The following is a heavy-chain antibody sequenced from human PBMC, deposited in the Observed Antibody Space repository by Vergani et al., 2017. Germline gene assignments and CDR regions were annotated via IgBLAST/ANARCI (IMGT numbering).Heavy chain of an antibody. V-gene: IGHV3-30-3*01. J-gene: IGHJ2*01. Sequence: QVQLVESGGGVVQPGRSLRLSCAASGFTFSSYAMHWVRQAPGKGLEWVAVISYDGSNKYYADSVKGRFTISRDNSKNTLYLQMNSLRAEDTAVYYCARATSYWYFDLWGRGTLVTVS. CDR2: ISYDGSNK. CDR1: GFTFSSYA. CDR3: ARATSYWYFDL.